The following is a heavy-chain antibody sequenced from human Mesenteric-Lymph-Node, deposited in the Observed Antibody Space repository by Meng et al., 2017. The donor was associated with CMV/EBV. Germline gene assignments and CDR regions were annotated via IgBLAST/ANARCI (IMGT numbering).Heavy chain of an antibody. J-gene: IGHJ5*02. CDR3: ARGFRYCSSTSCLNWFDP. V-gene: IGHV4-39*07. D-gene: IGHD2-2*01. Sequence: SETLSLTCTVSGGSISSSRYYWGWIRQPPGKGLEWIGSIYYTGNTYYNPSLKSRVTISVDTSKNQFSLKLSSVTAADTAVYYCARGFRYCSSTSCLNWFDPWGQGTLVTVSS. CDR2: IYYTGNT. CDR1: GGSISSSRYY.